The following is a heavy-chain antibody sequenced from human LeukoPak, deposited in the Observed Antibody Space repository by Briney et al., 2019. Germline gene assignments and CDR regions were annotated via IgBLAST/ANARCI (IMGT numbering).Heavy chain of an antibody. J-gene: IGHJ6*02. CDR1: GFTVSSNY. CDR2: IYSGGST. V-gene: IGHV3-53*01. CDR3: ARGYYYYYGRDV. Sequence: GGSLRLSCAASGFTVSSNYMSWVRQAPGKGLEWVSVIYSGGSTYYADSVKGRFTISRDNSKNTLYLQMNSLRAEDTAVYYCARGYYYYYGRDVWGQGPTVTVSS.